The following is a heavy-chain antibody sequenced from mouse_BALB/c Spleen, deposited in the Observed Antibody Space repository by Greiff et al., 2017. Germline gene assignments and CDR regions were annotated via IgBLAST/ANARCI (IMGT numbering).Heavy chain of an antibody. CDR2: INPYNGAT. CDR3: ARSDGSSHWYFDV. V-gene: IGHV1-31*01. D-gene: IGHD1-1*01. Sequence: VQLQQSGPELVKPGASVKISCKASGYSFTGYYMHWVKQSHGKSLEWIGRINPYNGATSYNQNFKDKASLTVDKSSSTAYMELHSLTSEDSAVYYCARSDGSSHWYFDVWGAGTTVTVSS. J-gene: IGHJ1*01. CDR1: GYSFTGYY.